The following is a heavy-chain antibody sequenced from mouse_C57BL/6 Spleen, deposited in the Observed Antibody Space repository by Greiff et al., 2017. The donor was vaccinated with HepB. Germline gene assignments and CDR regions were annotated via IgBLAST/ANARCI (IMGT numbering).Heavy chain of an antibody. CDR2: IYPGSGNT. D-gene: IGHD1-1*01. V-gene: IGHV1-76*01. Sequence: VQLQQSGAELVRPGASVKLSCKASGYTFTDYYINWVKQRPGQGLEWIARIYPGSGNTYYNEKFKGKATLTAEKSSSTAYMQLSSLTSEDSAVYFCARCLSYYGDAMDYWGQGTSVTVSS. J-gene: IGHJ4*01. CDR3: ARCLSYYGDAMDY. CDR1: GYTFTDYY.